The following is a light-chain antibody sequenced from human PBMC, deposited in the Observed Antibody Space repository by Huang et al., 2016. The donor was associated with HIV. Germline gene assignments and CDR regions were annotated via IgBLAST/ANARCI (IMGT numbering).Light chain of an antibody. Sequence: DIVMTQSPNSLAVSLGERATINCRSSQSVLSTSKNRNYLAWYQQKPGQPPKLLIDWASTRESGVPDRCSGSGAGRDFTLTDSSLQAEDVAVYYCQQYYSIPPSFGGGTKVEIK. J-gene: IGKJ4*01. V-gene: IGKV4-1*01. CDR2: WAS. CDR3: QQYYSIPPS. CDR1: QSVLSTSKNRNY.